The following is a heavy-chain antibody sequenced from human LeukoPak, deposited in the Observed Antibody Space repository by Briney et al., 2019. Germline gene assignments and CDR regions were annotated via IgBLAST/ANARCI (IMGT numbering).Heavy chain of an antibody. CDR1: GGSFSGYY. CDR2: INHSGST. Sequence: SETLSLTCAVYGGSFSGYYWSWIRQPPGKGLEWIGEINHSGSTYYNPSLKSRVTISVDTSKNQFSLKLSSVTAADTAVYYCARHNPNGDYAPLFDYWGQGTLVTVSS. V-gene: IGHV4-34*01. J-gene: IGHJ4*02. CDR3: ARHNPNGDYAPLFDY. D-gene: IGHD4-17*01.